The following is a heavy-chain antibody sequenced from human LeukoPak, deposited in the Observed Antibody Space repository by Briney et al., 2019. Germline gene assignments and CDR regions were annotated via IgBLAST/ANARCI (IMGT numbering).Heavy chain of an antibody. D-gene: IGHD5-12*01. CDR3: ARDQGGYSTDFNF. CDR2: ISGSGGSI. J-gene: IGHJ4*02. Sequence: GSLRLSCAASGFTFSSNSMSWVRQAPGKGLEWVSSISGSGGSINYADSVKGRFTISRDNSKNTLCLQMSNLRAEDTAVYYCARDQGGYSTDFNFWGQGTLVTVSS. CDR1: GFTFSSNS. V-gene: IGHV3-23*01.